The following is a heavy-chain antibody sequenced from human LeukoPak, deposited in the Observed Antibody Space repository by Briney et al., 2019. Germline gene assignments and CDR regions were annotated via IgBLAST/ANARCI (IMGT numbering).Heavy chain of an antibody. CDR3: ARHFLGELPDMDV. V-gene: IGHV5-10-1*01. Sequence: GESLKISCKGSGYSFTSYWISRVRQMPGKGLEWMGRIDPSDSYTKYSPSFQGHVTISGDESISTAYLQWSSLKASDTAMYYCARHFLGELPDMDVWGQGTTVTVSS. J-gene: IGHJ6*02. D-gene: IGHD1-26*01. CDR1: GYSFTSYW. CDR2: IDPSDSYT.